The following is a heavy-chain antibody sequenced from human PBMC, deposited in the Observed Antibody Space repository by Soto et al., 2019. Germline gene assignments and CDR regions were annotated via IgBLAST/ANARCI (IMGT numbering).Heavy chain of an antibody. V-gene: IGHV3-23*01. D-gene: IGHD5-18*01. CDR2: ISGSGGST. Sequence: PGGSLRLSCAASGFTFSRYAMTWVRQAPGKGLEWVSSISGSGGSTYYTNSVKGRFTISRDNSKNMMYLQMNSLRAEDAAVYYCAGLWSYLPDYWGQGTLVTVSS. J-gene: IGHJ4*02. CDR3: AGLWSYLPDY. CDR1: GFTFSRYA.